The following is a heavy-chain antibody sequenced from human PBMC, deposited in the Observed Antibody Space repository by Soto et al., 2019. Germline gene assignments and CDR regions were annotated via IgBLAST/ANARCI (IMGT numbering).Heavy chain of an antibody. CDR1: GGSISSSY. Sequence: SETLSLTCTVSGGSISSSYWSWIRQPPGKGLEWIGYIYDSGSTYYNSSLKSRVTMSVDTSKNQFSLKLNSVTAADTAVYYCARDRRGYGYGSYFDYWGQGTLVTVSS. CDR3: ARDRRGYGYGSYFDY. V-gene: IGHV4-59*12. J-gene: IGHJ4*02. CDR2: IYDSGST. D-gene: IGHD5-18*01.